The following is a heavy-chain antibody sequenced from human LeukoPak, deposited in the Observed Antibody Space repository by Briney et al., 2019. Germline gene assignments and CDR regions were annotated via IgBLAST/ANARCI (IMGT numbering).Heavy chain of an antibody. CDR1: GYTFISYY. D-gene: IGHD1-20*01. J-gene: IGHJ4*02. V-gene: IGHV1-46*01. CDR3: ARHSLIGTTPFDY. Sequence: GASVKVSCKASGYTFISYYIHWVRQAPGQGLEGMGLINPSSGNTPYAQQFQGRVTMTRDTSTSTDYMELSSLRSEDTAVYYCARHSLIGTTPFDYWGQGTLVTVSS. CDR2: INPSSGNT.